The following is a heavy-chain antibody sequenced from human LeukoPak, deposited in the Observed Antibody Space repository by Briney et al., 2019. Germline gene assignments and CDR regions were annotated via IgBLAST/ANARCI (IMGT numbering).Heavy chain of an antibody. CDR3: VREGYYDSSGYLGVFDY. J-gene: IGHJ4*02. V-gene: IGHV3-48*04. Sequence: PGGSLRLSCAASGFTFSSYGMNWVRQAPGKGLEWVSYISDSSSTKYYADSVKGRFTISRDNAKNSVYLQMKSLRAEDTAVYYCVREGYYDSSGYLGVFDYWGQGTLVTVSS. CDR2: ISDSSSTK. D-gene: IGHD3-22*01. CDR1: GFTFSSYG.